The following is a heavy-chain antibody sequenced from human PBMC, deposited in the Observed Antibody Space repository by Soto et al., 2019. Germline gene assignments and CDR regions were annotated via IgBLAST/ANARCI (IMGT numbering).Heavy chain of an antibody. CDR2: IIPIFGTA. V-gene: IGHV1-69*06. CDR3: ARVVGYCSSTSCPHGDWFDP. Sequence: SVKVSGKASGGTFSSYTISWVREAPGQGLEWMGGIIPIFGTANYAQKFQGRVTITADKSTSTAYMELSSLRSEDTAVYYCARVVGYCSSTSCPHGDWFDPWGQGTLVTVSS. CDR1: GGTFSSYT. J-gene: IGHJ5*02. D-gene: IGHD2-2*01.